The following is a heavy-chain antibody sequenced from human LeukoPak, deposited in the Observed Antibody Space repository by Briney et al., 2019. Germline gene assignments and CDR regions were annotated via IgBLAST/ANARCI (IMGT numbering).Heavy chain of an antibody. CDR1: GFPFSVSA. Sequence: GGSLRLSCAASGFPFSVSAMHWAGQASGKGLEWVGLIRSKANSYATAYAASVKGRFTISRDDSKNTAYLQMNSLKTEDTAVYYCTRPGIAAAGDYWGQGTLVTVSS. J-gene: IGHJ4*02. D-gene: IGHD6-13*01. V-gene: IGHV3-73*01. CDR2: IRSKANSYAT. CDR3: TRPGIAAAGDY.